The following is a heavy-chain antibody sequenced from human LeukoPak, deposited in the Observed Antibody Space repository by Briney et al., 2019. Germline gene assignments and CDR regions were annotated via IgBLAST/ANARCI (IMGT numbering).Heavy chain of an antibody. Sequence: LPGGSLRLSCAASGFTVSINYMSWVRQAPGKGLEWVSVIYDGDNTYYADSVKGRFTISRDDSKNTLYLQMNSLRVEDTAIYYCARAPGVPSGMDVWGQGTTVTVSS. CDR2: IYDGDNT. CDR1: GFTVSINY. V-gene: IGHV3-53*01. D-gene: IGHD2-8*01. CDR3: ARAPGVPSGMDV. J-gene: IGHJ6*02.